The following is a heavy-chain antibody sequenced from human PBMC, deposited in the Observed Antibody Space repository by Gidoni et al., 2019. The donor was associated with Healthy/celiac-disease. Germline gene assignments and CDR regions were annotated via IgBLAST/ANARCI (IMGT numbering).Heavy chain of an antibody. CDR2: IWYDGSKK. Sequence: QVQLVASGGGVVQPGRSLRLSCAASGFSFSSYGMHWVRQAPGKGLEWVAVIWYDGSKKYYADYVKGRFTISRDNSKNTLYLQMNSLRTEDTAVYYCARGKYSSSWYFDYWGQGTLVTVSS. D-gene: IGHD6-13*01. V-gene: IGHV3-33*01. J-gene: IGHJ4*02. CDR1: GFSFSSYG. CDR3: ARGKYSSSWYFDY.